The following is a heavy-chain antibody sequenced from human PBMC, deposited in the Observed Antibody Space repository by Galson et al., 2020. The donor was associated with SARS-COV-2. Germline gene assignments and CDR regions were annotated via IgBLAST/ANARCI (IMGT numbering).Heavy chain of an antibody. V-gene: IGHV4-59*01. CDR2: IYYSGST. Sequence: SETLSLTCTVSGGSISSYYWSWIRQPPGKGLEWIGYIYYSGSTNYNPSLKSRVTISVDTSKNQFSLKLSSVTAADTAVYYCARGQLWWWPPGYWGQGTLVTVSS. J-gene: IGHJ4*02. CDR1: GGSISSYY. CDR3: ARGQLWWWPPGY. D-gene: IGHD5-18*01.